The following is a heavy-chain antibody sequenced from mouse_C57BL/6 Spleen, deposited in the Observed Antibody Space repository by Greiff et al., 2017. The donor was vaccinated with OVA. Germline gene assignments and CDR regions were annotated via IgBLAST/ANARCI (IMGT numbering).Heavy chain of an antibody. CDR1: GFTFSNYW. D-gene: IGHD3-3*01. Sequence: EVKLQESGGGLVQPGGSMKLSCVASGFTFSNYWMNWVRQSPEKGLEWVAQIRLKSDNYATPYAESVKWRFTISRDDSKSSVYLQMNNLRAEDTGIYYCTGLGYYAMDYGGQGTSVTVSS. V-gene: IGHV6-3*01. CDR2: IRLKSDNYAT. CDR3: TGLGYYAMDY. J-gene: IGHJ4*01.